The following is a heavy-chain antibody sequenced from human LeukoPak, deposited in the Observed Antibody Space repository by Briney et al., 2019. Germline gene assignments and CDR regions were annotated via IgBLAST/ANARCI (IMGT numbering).Heavy chain of an antibody. D-gene: IGHD6-19*01. CDR2: INPNSGDT. CDR1: GYTFTVYF. J-gene: IGHJ4*02. V-gene: IGHV1-2*02. CDR3: AVNVAVTGTVES. Sequence: ASVKVSCKASGYTFTVYFMHWVRQAPGQGREWMGWINPNSGDTNYAQRFQGRVTMTRDTSISTAYMELSRLRADDTAVYYCAVNVAVTGTVESWGQGTLVTVSS.